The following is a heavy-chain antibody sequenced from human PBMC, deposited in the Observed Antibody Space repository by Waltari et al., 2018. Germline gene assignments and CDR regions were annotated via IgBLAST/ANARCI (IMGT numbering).Heavy chain of an antibody. D-gene: IGHD3-10*01. Sequence: QVQLVESGGGVVQPGGSLRLSCAASGFTFSSYGLHWVGQAPGKGLEWVAFIRYDGSNKYYADSVKGRFTISRDNSKNTLYLQMNSLRAEDTAVYYCATMVRGKYYYYGMDVWGQGTTVTVSS. V-gene: IGHV3-30*02. CDR2: IRYDGSNK. CDR3: ATMVRGKYYYYGMDV. CDR1: GFTFSSYG. J-gene: IGHJ6*02.